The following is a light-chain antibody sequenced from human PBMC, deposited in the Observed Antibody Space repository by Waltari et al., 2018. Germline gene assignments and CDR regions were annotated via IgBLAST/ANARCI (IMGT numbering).Light chain of an antibody. Sequence: EIVLTQSPGTLSLSPGERATLSCRASQGVGKYLAWYQQRPGQAPRLLLYHTSIRATDIPDRFSGSGYGTDCSLTISRLEPEDFAVYYCQKYDFLPATFGQGTTVEIK. CDR1: QGVGKY. V-gene: IGKV3-20*01. CDR2: HTS. CDR3: QKYDFLPAT. J-gene: IGKJ1*01.